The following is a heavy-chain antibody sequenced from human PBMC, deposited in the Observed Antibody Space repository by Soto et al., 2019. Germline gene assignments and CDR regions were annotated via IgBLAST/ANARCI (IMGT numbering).Heavy chain of an antibody. CDR3: AKEGYSSSWSFDY. CDR2: ISGSGGST. D-gene: IGHD6-13*01. CDR1: GFTFSSYA. V-gene: IGHV3-23*01. J-gene: IGHJ4*02. Sequence: HPGGSLRLSCAASGFTFSSYAMRWVRQAPGKGLEWVSAISGSGGSTYYADSVKGRFTISRDNSKNTLYLQMNSLRAEDTAVYYCAKEGYSSSWSFDYWGQGTLVTVSS.